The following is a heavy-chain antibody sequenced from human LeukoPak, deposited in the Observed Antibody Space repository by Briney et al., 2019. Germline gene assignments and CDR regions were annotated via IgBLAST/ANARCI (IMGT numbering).Heavy chain of an antibody. V-gene: IGHV1-2*02. D-gene: IGHD3-16*01. CDR2: INPNSGGT. J-gene: IGHJ4*02. CDR3: ARDPNYDYVWGSYIETFDY. Sequence: GASVKVSCKASGYTFTGYYMHWVRQAPGQGLEWMGWINPNSGGTNYAQKFQGRVTMTRDTSISTAYMELSRLRSDDTAVYYCARDPNYDYVWGSYIETFDYWGQGTLVTVSS. CDR1: GYTFTGYY.